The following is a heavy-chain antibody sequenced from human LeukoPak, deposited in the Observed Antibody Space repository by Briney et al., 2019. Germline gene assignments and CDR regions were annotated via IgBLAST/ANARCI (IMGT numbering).Heavy chain of an antibody. CDR2: ISYDGSNK. V-gene: IGHV3-30*18. CDR3: AKDLGYYDGYFDY. Sequence: GRSLRLSCAASGFTFSSYGMHWVRQAPGKGLEWVAVISYDGSNKYYADSVKGRFTISRDNSKNTLYLQMNSLRAEDTAVYYCAKDLGYYDGYFDYWGQGTLVTVSS. J-gene: IGHJ4*02. D-gene: IGHD3-22*01. CDR1: GFTFSSYG.